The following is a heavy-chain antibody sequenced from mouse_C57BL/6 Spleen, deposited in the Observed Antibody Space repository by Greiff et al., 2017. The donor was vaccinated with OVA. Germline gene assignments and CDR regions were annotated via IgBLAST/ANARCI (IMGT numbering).Heavy chain of an antibody. J-gene: IGHJ4*01. Sequence: EVKLMESGAELVRPGASVKLSCTASGFNIKDDYMHWVKQRPEQGLEWIGWIDPENGDTEYASKFQGKATITADTSSNTAYLQLSSLTSEDTAVYYCTFPANPAVDYWGQGTSVTVSS. CDR3: TFPANPAVDY. CDR1: GFNIKDDY. CDR2: IDPENGDT. V-gene: IGHV14-4*01.